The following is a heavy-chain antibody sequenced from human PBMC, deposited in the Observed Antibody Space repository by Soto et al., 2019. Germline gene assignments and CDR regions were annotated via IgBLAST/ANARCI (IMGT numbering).Heavy chain of an antibody. V-gene: IGHV5-51*01. CDR1: GYSFTDYW. D-gene: IGHD3-9*01. CDR3: ARQADYNILTGYSYYFDY. CDR2: IYPGDSDA. Sequence: GESLKISCKSSGYSFTDYWIGWVRQMPGKGLEWMGIIYPGDSDARYSPSFQGQVTISVDTSINTAFLRWNSLTASDTAMYYCARQADYNILTGYSYYFDYWGPGSLVTVS. J-gene: IGHJ4*02.